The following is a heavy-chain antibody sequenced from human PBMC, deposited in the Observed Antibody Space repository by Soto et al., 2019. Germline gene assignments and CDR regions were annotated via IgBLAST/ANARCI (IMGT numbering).Heavy chain of an antibody. CDR3: ANNLFSSTSRGSDFDP. J-gene: IGHJ5*02. Sequence: QVRLVQSGAEMKKPGASVKVSCKASGYYFTGYYMHWVRQAPGQGLEWMGWINPNSGVTNYAQRFQGRVSMTRDTSISTAYLEVKRLTSDDTAVYYCANNLFSSTSRGSDFDPWGQGTLVIVS. CDR1: GYYFTGYY. D-gene: IGHD6-19*01. V-gene: IGHV1-2*02. CDR2: INPNSGVT.